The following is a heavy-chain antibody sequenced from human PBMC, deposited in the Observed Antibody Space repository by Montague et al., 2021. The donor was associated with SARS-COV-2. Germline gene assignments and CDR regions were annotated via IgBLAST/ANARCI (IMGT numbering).Heavy chain of an antibody. D-gene: IGHD3-22*01. V-gene: IGHV3-21*01. J-gene: IGHJ3*02. Sequence: SVILSCAASGFTFSSYSMNWVRQAPVKGLEWVSSISSSSSYIYYXDSVKGRFTISRDNAKNSLYLQMNSLRAEDTAVYYCAREGARNYYDSSGDAFDTWGQGKMVTVSS. CDR2: ISSSSSYI. CDR3: AREGARNYYDSSGDAFDT. CDR1: GFTFSSYS.